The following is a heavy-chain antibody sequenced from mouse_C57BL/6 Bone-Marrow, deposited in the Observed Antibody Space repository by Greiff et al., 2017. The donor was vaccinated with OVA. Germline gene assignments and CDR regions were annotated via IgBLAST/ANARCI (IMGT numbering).Heavy chain of an antibody. CDR2: ISYDGSN. J-gene: IGHJ2*01. CDR3: ARDPQLDFDY. D-gene: IGHD4-1*02. Sequence: EVKVEESGPGLVKPSQSLSLTCSVTGYSITSGYYWNWIRQFPGNKLEWMGYISYDGSNNYNPSLKNRISITRDTSKNQFFLKLNSVTTEDTATYYCARDPQLDFDYWGQGTTLTVSS. V-gene: IGHV3-6*01. CDR1: GYSITSGYY.